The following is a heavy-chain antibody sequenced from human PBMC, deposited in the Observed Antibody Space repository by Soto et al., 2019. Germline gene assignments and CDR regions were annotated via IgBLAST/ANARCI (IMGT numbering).Heavy chain of an antibody. D-gene: IGHD3-3*01. CDR1: GFMFTSSA. CDR3: AAVPVLRFLKWLPAYFDY. CDR2: IVVGSGNT. J-gene: IGHJ4*01. V-gene: IGHV1-58*01. Sequence: QMQVVQSGPEVKKPGTSVKVSCKTSGFMFTSSAVQWVRQARGQRLEWIGWIVVGSGNTHYAQHFQERVTLTRDMATGTAYMELSSQRSEDTAVYYCAAVPVLRFLKWLPAYFDYWCHGTLVTVSS.